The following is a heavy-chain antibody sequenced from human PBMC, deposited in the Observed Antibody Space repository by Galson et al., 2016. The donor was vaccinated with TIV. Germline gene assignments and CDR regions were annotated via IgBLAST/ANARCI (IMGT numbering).Heavy chain of an antibody. CDR2: IRYDGSRS. D-gene: IGHD3-16*01. J-gene: IGHJ6*02. CDR1: GFTFSSFG. V-gene: IGHV3-30*02. CDR3: ASGGVAHTYYFYGTDV. Sequence: SLRLSCAASGFTFSSFGMHWVRQAPRKGLEWVALIRYDGSRSYYADSVKGRFTISRDDSKNTLSLQMNGLRRDDSAVYYCASGGVAHTYYFYGTDVWGQGTTVTVSS.